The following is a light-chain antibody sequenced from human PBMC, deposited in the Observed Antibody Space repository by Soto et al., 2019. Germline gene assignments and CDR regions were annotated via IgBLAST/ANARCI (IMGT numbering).Light chain of an antibody. Sequence: EIVLTQSPGTLYLSTGERATLSCRASQSVSRSSLAGYQQKPGQAPRHLIYGASSRATGIPDRFSGSGSGTDFTLTSSRMEPEDFGVYYCQQYGSSPPMYTFGQGTKLEIK. CDR1: QSVSRSS. J-gene: IGKJ2*01. CDR2: GAS. V-gene: IGKV3-20*01. CDR3: QQYGSSPPMYT.